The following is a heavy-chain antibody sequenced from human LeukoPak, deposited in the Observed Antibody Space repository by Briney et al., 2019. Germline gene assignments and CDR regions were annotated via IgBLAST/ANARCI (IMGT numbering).Heavy chain of an antibody. CDR3: AVSYCSGGSCYPYYFDY. D-gene: IGHD2-15*01. J-gene: IGHJ4*02. V-gene: IGHV5-10-1*01. CDR2: IDPSDSDT. CDR1: VYSFTNYW. Sequence: GESLRISCKGSVYSFTNYWITWVRQMPGKGLEWMGRIDPSDSDTNYSPSFQGHVTISADKSISTAYLQWSSLKASDTAMFYCAVSYCSGGSCYPYYFDYWGLGTLVTVSS.